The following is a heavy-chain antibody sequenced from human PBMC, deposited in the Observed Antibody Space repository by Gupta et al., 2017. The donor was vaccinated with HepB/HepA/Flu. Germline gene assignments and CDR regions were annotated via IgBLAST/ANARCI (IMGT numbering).Heavy chain of an antibody. CDR3: AKDSTGYNSGWPHDY. J-gene: IGHJ4*02. Sequence: EVQLLESGGGLVQPGGSLRLSGAASGFPCSTFGMNWVGKAPGKGLEWVSGISGTRGTTGYVDSVKGRFTISRDNSKNRVYLQMNSLRAEDTAIYYCAKDSTGYNSGWPHDYWGQGTLVTVSS. D-gene: IGHD6-19*01. CDR1: GFPCSTFG. V-gene: IGHV3-23*01. CDR2: ISGTRGTT.